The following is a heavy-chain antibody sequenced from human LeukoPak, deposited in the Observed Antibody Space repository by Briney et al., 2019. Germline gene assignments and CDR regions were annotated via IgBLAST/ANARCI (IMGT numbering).Heavy chain of an antibody. CDR1: GGSFSGYY. V-gene: IGHV4-34*01. J-gene: IGHJ4*02. Sequence: SETLSLTCAIYGGSFSGYYWSWIRQPPGKGLEWIGEINHRGSTNYNPSLKSRVTISVDTSKNQFSLKLSSVTAADTAVYYCASEVGTSYFDYWGQGTLVTVSS. CDR2: INHRGST. D-gene: IGHD2-2*01. CDR3: ASEVGTSYFDY.